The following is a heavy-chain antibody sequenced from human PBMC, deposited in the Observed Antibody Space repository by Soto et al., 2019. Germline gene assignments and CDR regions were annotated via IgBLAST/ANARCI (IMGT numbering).Heavy chain of an antibody. J-gene: IGHJ5*02. Sequence: EVQLVESGGGLVQPGGSLRLSCAASGFTFRSYWMSWVRQAPGQGLEWVANIKQAGSEKYYVDSVKGRFTISRDNAKNTLYRQMNSLRAEDTAGYYCARDRGRRKLEPYNWFDPWGQGTLGTVST. V-gene: IGHV3-7*01. CDR2: IKQAGSEK. D-gene: IGHD1-1*01. CDR3: ARDRGRRKLEPYNWFDP. CDR1: GFTFRSYW.